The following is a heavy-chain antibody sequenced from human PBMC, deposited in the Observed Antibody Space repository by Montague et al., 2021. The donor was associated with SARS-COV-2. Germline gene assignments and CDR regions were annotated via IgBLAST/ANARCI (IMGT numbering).Heavy chain of an antibody. CDR1: GGSISSYY. V-gene: IGHV4-59*01. Sequence: SETLSLTCTVSGGSISSYYWSWIRLPPGKGLEWIGYIYYCGSTNYNPSLKSRVTISVDTSTNQFSLKLSSVTAADTAVYYCSREYPCFKLDYWGEGTLVTVSS. J-gene: IGHJ4*02. CDR2: IYYCGST. D-gene: IGHD2-15*01. CDR3: SREYPCFKLDY.